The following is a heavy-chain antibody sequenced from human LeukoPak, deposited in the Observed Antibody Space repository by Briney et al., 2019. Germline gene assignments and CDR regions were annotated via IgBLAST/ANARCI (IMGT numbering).Heavy chain of an antibody. Sequence: PSETLSLTCTVSGGSISSYYWSWIRQPPGKGLEWIGYIYYSGSTNYNPSLKSRVTISLDTSKNQFSLKLSSVTAADTAVYYCARVDCSGGSCQLDYWGQGTLVTVSS. D-gene: IGHD2-15*01. CDR3: ARVDCSGGSCQLDY. CDR1: GGSISSYY. V-gene: IGHV4-59*01. CDR2: IYYSGST. J-gene: IGHJ4*02.